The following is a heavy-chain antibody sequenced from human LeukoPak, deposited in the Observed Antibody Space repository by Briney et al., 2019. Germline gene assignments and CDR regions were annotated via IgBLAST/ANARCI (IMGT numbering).Heavy chain of an antibody. CDR1: GYSFTSNY. V-gene: IGHV1-46*01. Sequence: ASVKVSCKASGYSFTSNYIHWVRQAPGQGLEWMGMIYPRDGSTSYAQKFQGRVTVTRDTSTSTVHMELSGLRSEDTAVYYCARDQEAFDYWGQGTLDTVSS. CDR2: IYPRDGST. J-gene: IGHJ4*02. CDR3: ARDQEAFDY.